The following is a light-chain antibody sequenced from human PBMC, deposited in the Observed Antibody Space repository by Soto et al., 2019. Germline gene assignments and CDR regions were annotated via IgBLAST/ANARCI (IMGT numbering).Light chain of an antibody. V-gene: IGKV3-15*01. CDR2: GAS. J-gene: IGKJ1*01. Sequence: IWVTHARWTVSLXPGXMXXXXXXASQSVSSNLAWYQQKPGQAPRLLIYGASTRATGIPARFSGSGSGTEFTLTISSLQSEDFAVYYCQQYNDWPRTFGQGTKVDIK. CDR1: QSVSSN. CDR3: QQYNDWPRT.